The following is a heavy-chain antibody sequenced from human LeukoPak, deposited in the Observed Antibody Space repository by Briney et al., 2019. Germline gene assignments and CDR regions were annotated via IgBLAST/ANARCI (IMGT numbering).Heavy chain of an antibody. J-gene: IGHJ4*02. V-gene: IGHV4-59*08. D-gene: IGHD5-24*01. Sequence: SETLSLTCTVSGGSISRYSWSWIRQPPGKGLEWIGHIYDSGSTNYNPSLKSRVSISVDTSKKQFSLRLSSVTAADTAVYYCARLEMATIPTVYYFDFWGQGTLVTVSS. CDR3: ARLEMATIPTVYYFDF. CDR1: GGSISRYS. CDR2: IYDSGST.